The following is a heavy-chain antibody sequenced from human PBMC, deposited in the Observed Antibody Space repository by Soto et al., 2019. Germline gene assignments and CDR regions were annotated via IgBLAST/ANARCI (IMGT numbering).Heavy chain of an antibody. V-gene: IGHV4-34*02. CDR1: GGSFSGYY. Sequence: QVQLQQWGAGLLKPSETLSLTCAVYGGSFSGYYWSWIRQPPVEGLEWIGEINHSGGTNYNPSLKNRVTISVDTSKNQFSLKLSSVTAADTAVFYCARLRWEQPWVFDYWGQGTLVTVSS. D-gene: IGHD1-26*01. CDR2: INHSGGT. CDR3: ARLRWEQPWVFDY. J-gene: IGHJ4*02.